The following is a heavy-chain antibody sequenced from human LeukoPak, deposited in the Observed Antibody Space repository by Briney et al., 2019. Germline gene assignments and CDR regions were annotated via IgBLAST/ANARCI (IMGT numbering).Heavy chain of an antibody. D-gene: IGHD2-15*01. V-gene: IGHV6-1*01. J-gene: IGHJ6*02. CDR3: ASDLYYCSGGSCYSHDNYGMDV. Sequence: SQTLSLTCAISGDSVSSNSAAWNWIRQSPSRGLEWLGRTYYRYKLHNDYAVSVKSRITINPDTSKNQFFLQLNSVTPEDTAVYYCASDLYYCSGGSCYSHDNYGMDVWGQGTTVTVSS. CDR1: GDSVSSNSAA. CDR2: TYYRYKLHN.